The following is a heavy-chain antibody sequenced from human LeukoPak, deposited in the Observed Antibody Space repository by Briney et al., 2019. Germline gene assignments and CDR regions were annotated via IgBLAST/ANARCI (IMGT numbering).Heavy chain of an antibody. CDR2: ISWNSGSI. V-gene: IGHV3-9*01. CDR1: GFTFDDYA. D-gene: IGHD3-22*01. CDR3: AKDIYYDSSGYYYHAFDI. Sequence: PGGSLRLSCAASGFTFDDYAMHWVRQAPGKGLEWVPGISWNSGSIGYADSVKGRFTISRDNAKNSLYLQMNSLRAEDTALYYCAKDIYYDSSGYYYHAFDIWGQGTMVTVSS. J-gene: IGHJ3*02.